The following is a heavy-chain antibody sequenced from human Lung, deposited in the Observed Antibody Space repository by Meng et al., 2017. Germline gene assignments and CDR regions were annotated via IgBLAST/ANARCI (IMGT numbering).Heavy chain of an antibody. V-gene: IGHV3-7*03. D-gene: IGHD4-17*01. J-gene: IGHJ4*02. CDR2: IKQDVSEK. Sequence: GGSLRLSGAASGFTFSSYRMSWVRQAPGNGLEWVANIKQDVSEKYYVDSVKGRFTISRDNSKNTLYLQMNSLRAEGTAVYYCAKVHYGDSEYYFDYWGQGTLVTVSS. CDR1: GFTFSSYR. CDR3: AKVHYGDSEYYFDY.